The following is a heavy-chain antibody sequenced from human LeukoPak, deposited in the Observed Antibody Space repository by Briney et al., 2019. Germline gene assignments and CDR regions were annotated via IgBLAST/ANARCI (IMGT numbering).Heavy chain of an antibody. CDR2: IYYSGST. J-gene: IGHJ6*03. Sequence: SETLSLTCTVSSGSISSSSYYWGWIRQPPGKGLEWIGNIYYSGSTYYNPSLKSRVTVSVDTSKNQFSLKLSSVTAADTAVYYCARTANYYYYMDVWGKGTTVIVSS. V-gene: IGHV4-39*07. CDR1: SGSISSSSYY. CDR3: ARTANYYYYMDV.